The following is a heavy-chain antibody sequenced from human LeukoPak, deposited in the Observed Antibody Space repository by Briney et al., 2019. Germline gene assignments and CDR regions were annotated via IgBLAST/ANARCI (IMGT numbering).Heavy chain of an antibody. CDR3: ARDPEDTAMVTDY. CDR2: IYYSGST. V-gene: IGHV4-39*07. J-gene: IGHJ4*02. CDR1: GGSIRSSNYY. Sequence: SETLSLTCTVSGGSIRSSNYYWGWIRQPPGKGLEWIGSIYYSGSTYYNPSLKSRVTISVDTSKNQFSLKLSSVTAADTAVYYCARDPEDTAMVTDYWGQGTLVTVSS. D-gene: IGHD5-18*01.